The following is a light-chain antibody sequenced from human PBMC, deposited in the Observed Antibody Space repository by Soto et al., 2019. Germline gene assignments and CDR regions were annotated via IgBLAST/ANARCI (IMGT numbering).Light chain of an antibody. CDR1: SSDGENYNY. CDR3: SSHGDGGV. Sequence: QSALTQPPSASGSPGQSVTITCSGTSSDGENYNYVSWYQQHPGKAPKLIIYEVSRRPSGVPDRFSGSTSGTTASLTVFGLQPDDEDDYYCSSHGDGGVFGVGTKLTVL. V-gene: IGLV2-8*01. CDR2: EVS. J-gene: IGLJ3*02.